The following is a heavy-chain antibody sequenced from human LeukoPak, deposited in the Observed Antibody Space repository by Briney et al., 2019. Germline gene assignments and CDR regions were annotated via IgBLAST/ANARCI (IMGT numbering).Heavy chain of an antibody. CDR3: ARKNYADY. J-gene: IGHJ4*02. V-gene: IGHV3-21*01. Sequence: PGRCLRLSWALSGFTLSTFSMNCVRQAPGKGLGWVSSISSSSSYIYYADSVKGRFTISRRNATNSLYLQMNSLRAEDTAVYYCARKNYADYWGQGTLVTVSS. CDR1: GFTLSTFS. CDR2: ISSSSSYI.